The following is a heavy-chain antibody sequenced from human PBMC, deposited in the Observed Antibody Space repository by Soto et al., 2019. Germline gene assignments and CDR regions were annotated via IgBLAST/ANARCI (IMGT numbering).Heavy chain of an antibody. CDR3: AKDPEYRTSSLRNYFEY. V-gene: IGHV3-30*18. CDR1: VFTFISYG. J-gene: IGHJ4*02. Sequence: PGGSLRLSCASSVFTFISYGMHWVRQAPGKGLEWVAVILYDGSEKWFADSVKGRFTISRDNSKNTLYLQMNSLRAEDTAMYYCAKDPEYRTSSLRNYFEYWGQGTPVTVSS. CDR2: ILYDGSEK. D-gene: IGHD6-6*01.